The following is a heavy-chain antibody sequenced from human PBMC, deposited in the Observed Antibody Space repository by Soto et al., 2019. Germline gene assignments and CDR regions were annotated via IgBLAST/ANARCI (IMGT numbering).Heavy chain of an antibody. CDR1: GGSISSGGYY. D-gene: IGHD2-2*01. CDR3: ARVAPLDCSSTSCQQYYYYYYYMDV. Sequence: TLSLTCTVSGGSISSGGYYWSWIRQHPGKGLEWIGYIYYSGSTYYNPSLKSRVTISVDTSKNQFSLKLSSVTAADTAVYYCARVAPLDCSSTSCQQYYYYYYYMDVWGKGTTVTVSS. J-gene: IGHJ6*03. V-gene: IGHV4-31*03. CDR2: IYYSGST.